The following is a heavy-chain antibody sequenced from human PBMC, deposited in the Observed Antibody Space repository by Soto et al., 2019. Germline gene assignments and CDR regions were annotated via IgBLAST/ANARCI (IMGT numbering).Heavy chain of an antibody. CDR2: IIPIFGTA. V-gene: IGHV1-69*13. Sequence: SVKVSCKASGCTFSGYAISLVRQAPRQGLKGMGGIIPIFGTANYAQKFQGRVTITADESTSTAYMELSSLRSEDTAVYYCARDLRPITIFGVVKRYGMDVWGQGTTVTVSS. J-gene: IGHJ6*02. CDR3: ARDLRPITIFGVVKRYGMDV. D-gene: IGHD3-3*01. CDR1: GCTFSGYA.